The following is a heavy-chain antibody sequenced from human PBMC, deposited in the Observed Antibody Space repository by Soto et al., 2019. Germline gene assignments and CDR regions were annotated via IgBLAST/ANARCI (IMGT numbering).Heavy chain of an antibody. Sequence: PGGSLRLSCVASGFTFTSYAMSWVRQAPGKGLEWVSGTSASGGSTYYADSVKGRFTISRDNSNNMLYLQMNSLRAEDTAVYYCARDDIVVVTAIPFDYWGQGTLVTVSS. V-gene: IGHV3-23*01. CDR2: TSASGGST. CDR1: GFTFTSYA. D-gene: IGHD2-21*02. CDR3: ARDDIVVVTAIPFDY. J-gene: IGHJ4*02.